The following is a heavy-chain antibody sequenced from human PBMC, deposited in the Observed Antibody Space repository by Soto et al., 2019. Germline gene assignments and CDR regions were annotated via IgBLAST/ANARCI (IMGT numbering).Heavy chain of an antibody. CDR2: INAGNGNT. CDR1: GYTFTGYA. Sequence: QVQLVQSGAEEKKPGASVKVSCKASGYTFTGYAMHWVRQAPGQRLEWMGWINAGNGNTKYSQKFQGRVTITRDTSARTAYMGLSSPRSEDTAVYYCARAVAVPADFDYWGQGTLVTVSS. J-gene: IGHJ4*02. V-gene: IGHV1-3*05. D-gene: IGHD6-19*01. CDR3: ARAVAVPADFDY.